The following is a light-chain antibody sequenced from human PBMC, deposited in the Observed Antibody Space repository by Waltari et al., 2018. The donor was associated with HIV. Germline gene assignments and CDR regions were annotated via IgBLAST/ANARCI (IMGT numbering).Light chain of an antibody. J-gene: IGLJ2*01. V-gene: IGLV1-40*01. CDR3: QSYDSSLSGHVL. Sequence: HSVLTQPPSVSGAPGQRVTSPCTGSRSTIGAGYDVHWYQQLPGTAPKLLIYDNSHRPSGVPARFSGSKSGTSASLAITGLQTEDEAEYYCQSYDSSLSGHVLFGGGTILTVL. CDR1: RSTIGAGYD. CDR2: DNS.